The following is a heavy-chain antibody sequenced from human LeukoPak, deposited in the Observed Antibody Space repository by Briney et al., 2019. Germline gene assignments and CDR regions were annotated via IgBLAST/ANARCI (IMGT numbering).Heavy chain of an antibody. V-gene: IGHV3-66*01. Sequence: GGSLRLSCAASGFTVSSHYMSWVRQAPGKGLEWVSIIYSGGSTYSADSVKGRFTISGDNSKNTLYLQMKSLRGEDTAVYYCARSYTPRSFDYWGQGTLVTVSS. CDR3: ARSYTPRSFDY. CDR1: GFTVSSHY. CDR2: IYSGGST. J-gene: IGHJ4*02. D-gene: IGHD2-2*02.